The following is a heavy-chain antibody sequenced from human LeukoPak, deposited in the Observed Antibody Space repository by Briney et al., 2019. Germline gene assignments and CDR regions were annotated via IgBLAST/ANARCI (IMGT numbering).Heavy chain of an antibody. D-gene: IGHD5-24*01. CDR1: GYTLTELS. J-gene: IGHJ4*02. Sequence: SVKVSCKVSGYTLTELSMHWVRQAPGQGLEWMGGIIPIFGTANYAQKFQGRVTITADESTSTAYMELSSLRSEDTAVYYCARGGVEMATIVYFDYWGQGTLVTVSS. CDR2: IIPIFGTA. V-gene: IGHV1-69*13. CDR3: ARGGVEMATIVYFDY.